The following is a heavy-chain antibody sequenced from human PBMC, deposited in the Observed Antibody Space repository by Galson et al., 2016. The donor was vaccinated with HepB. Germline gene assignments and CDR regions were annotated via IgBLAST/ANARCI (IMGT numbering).Heavy chain of an antibody. Sequence: SLKLSCAASGFTFSSYGMHWVRQAPGKGLEWVAVISYDGSNKYYADSVKGRFTISRDNSKNTLYLQMNSLRTEDTAVYYCARDDYSGGRGSPDYWGQGTLVTVSS. CDR2: ISYDGSNK. D-gene: IGHD4/OR15-4a*01. CDR1: GFTFSSYG. CDR3: ARDDYSGGRGSPDY. J-gene: IGHJ4*02. V-gene: IGHV3-30*03.